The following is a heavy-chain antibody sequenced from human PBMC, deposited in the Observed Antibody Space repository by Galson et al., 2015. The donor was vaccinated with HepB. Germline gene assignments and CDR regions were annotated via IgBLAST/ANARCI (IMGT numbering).Heavy chain of an antibody. J-gene: IGHJ4*02. CDR2: IKQDGSEK. Sequence: SLRLSCAASGFTFSSYWMTWVRQAPGKGLEWVANIKQDGSEKNYVDSVKGRFTISRDNAKKSVYLQMNSLRAEDTAVYYCAGGITMVRGADYWGQGTLVTVSS. CDR3: AGGITMVRGADY. V-gene: IGHV3-7*04. D-gene: IGHD3-10*01. CDR1: GFTFSSYW.